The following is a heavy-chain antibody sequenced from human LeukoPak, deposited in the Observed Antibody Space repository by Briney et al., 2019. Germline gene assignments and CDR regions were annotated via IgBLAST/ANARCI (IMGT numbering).Heavy chain of an antibody. Sequence: PSETLSLTCTVSGGSISSYYWSWIRQPPGKGLEWIGYIYYSGSTNYNPSLKSRVTISVDTSKNQFSLKLSSVTAADTAVYYCASASLHYDSSGYVDYWGQGTLVTVSS. CDR1: GGSISSYY. J-gene: IGHJ4*02. CDR3: ASASLHYDSSGYVDY. CDR2: IYYSGST. V-gene: IGHV4-59*08. D-gene: IGHD3-22*01.